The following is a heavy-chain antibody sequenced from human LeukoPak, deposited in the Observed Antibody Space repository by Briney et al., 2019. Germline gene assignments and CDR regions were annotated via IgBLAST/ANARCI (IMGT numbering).Heavy chain of an antibody. CDR3: ARRKGAYSYYYYYMDV. D-gene: IGHD4/OR15-4a*01. V-gene: IGHV4-4*07. J-gene: IGHJ6*03. CDR1: GGSISSYY. CDR2: IYTSGST. Sequence: SETLSLTCTVSGGSISSYYWSWIRQPAGKGLEWIGRIYTSGSTNYNPSLKSRVTMSIDTSKNRFSLKLSSVTAADTAVYYCARRKGAYSYYYYYMDVWGKGTPVTVSS.